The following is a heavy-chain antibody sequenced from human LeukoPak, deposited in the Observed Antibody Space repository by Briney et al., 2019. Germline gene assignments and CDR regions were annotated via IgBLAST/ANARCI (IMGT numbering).Heavy chain of an antibody. Sequence: GGSLRLSCAASGFTFSSYAMSWVRQAPGKGLEWVAVIWFDGSNKYYADSVKGRFTISRDNSKNTLYLQMNSLRAEDTAVYYCARGRDSSGYYYVPSTNYGMDVWGQGTTVTVSS. CDR3: ARGRDSSGYYYVPSTNYGMDV. D-gene: IGHD3-22*01. J-gene: IGHJ6*02. CDR1: GFTFSSYA. V-gene: IGHV3-33*08. CDR2: IWFDGSNK.